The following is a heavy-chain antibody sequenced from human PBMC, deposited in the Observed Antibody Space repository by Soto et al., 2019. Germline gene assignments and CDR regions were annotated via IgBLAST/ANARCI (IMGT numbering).Heavy chain of an antibody. CDR1: GISLTNSGVG. V-gene: IGHV2-5*02. Sequence: QITLTESGPTLVKPTQTLTLTCTFSGISLTNSGVGVSWIRQPPGKALEWLAVIYWDDAKHFSPSQKSRHTITKDTSKNQVVLTMTNMDSSDTATYFCAQMDFDLYGMDVWGQGTTVIVSS. CDR3: AQMDFDLYGMDV. D-gene: IGHD3-9*01. J-gene: IGHJ6*02. CDR2: IYWDDAK.